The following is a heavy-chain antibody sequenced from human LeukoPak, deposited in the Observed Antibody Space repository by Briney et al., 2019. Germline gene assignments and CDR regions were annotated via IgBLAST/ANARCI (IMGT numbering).Heavy chain of an antibody. V-gene: IGHV3-7*01. CDR2: IKQDGSEK. D-gene: IGHD3-16*01. J-gene: IGHJ4*02. CDR1: GFTFSSYW. CDR3: ARARRGYYFDY. Sequence: GGSLGLSCAASGFTFSSYWMSWVRQAPGKGLEWVANIKQDGSEKYYVDSVKGQFTISRDNAKNSLYLQMNSLRAEDTAVYYCARARRGYYFDYWGQGTLVTVSP.